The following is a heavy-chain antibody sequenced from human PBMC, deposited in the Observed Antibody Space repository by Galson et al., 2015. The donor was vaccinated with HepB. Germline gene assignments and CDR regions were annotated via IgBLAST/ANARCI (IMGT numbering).Heavy chain of an antibody. J-gene: IGHJ3*02. CDR1: GFTFSDYY. D-gene: IGHD2-21*01. Sequence: SLRLSCAASGFTFSDYYMSWIRQAPGKGLEWVSYISSSSSYTNYADSVKGRFTISRDNAKNSLYLQMNSLRAEDTAVYYCARDGPSDTYCGGDCSRNDAFDIWGQGTMVTVSS. CDR2: ISSSSSYT. CDR3: ARDGPSDTYCGGDCSRNDAFDI. V-gene: IGHV3-11*06.